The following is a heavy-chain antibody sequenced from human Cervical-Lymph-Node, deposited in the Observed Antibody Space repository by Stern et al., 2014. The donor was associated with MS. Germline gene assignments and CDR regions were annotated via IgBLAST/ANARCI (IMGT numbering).Heavy chain of an antibody. CDR2: IYWDDDK. V-gene: IGHV2-5*02. CDR1: GFSLNTSGVG. Sequence: QITLKESGPTLVKPTQTLTLTCTFSGFSLNTSGVGVGWFRQPPGRAPEWLGIIYWDDDKRFSPSLKNRLTITKDTSKNRVVLTLAKVDPVDTGTYYCTYPGEGGEFWGQGAQVTVSS. CDR3: TYPGEGGEF. D-gene: IGHD2-21*01. J-gene: IGHJ4*02.